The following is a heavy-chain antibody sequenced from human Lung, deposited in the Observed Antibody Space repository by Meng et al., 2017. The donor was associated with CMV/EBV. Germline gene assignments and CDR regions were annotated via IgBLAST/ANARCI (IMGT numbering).Heavy chain of an antibody. CDR1: GFTFSSYA. V-gene: IGHV3-23*04. J-gene: IGHJ4*02. CDR3: AKFTLTYYFDY. Sequence: QLVESGGGCVMPCGYLRRSCAASGFTFSSYAMVWVCQAPGKGLEWVAAISGSGGSTYYADSVKGLFTISRDNSKNTLDLQMNSVRGEDTDGYYCAKFTLTYYFDYWGQGTLVTVSS. CDR2: ISGSGGST.